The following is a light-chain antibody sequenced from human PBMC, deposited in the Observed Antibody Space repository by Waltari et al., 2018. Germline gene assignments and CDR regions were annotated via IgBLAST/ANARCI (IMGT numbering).Light chain of an antibody. CDR1: SSIVDDYNF. V-gene: IGLV2-11*01. CDR3: FSHGSSHTPWV. Sequence: QSALTQPRAVSGSPGQSVTISCTGTSSIVDDYNFISWYRQHPGKAPKLMIYDVSKRASGVTGRFSGHKSGKTASPTNSGLRAEDEADYYCFSHGSSHTPWVYGGGTKLTV. CDR2: DVS. J-gene: IGLJ3*02.